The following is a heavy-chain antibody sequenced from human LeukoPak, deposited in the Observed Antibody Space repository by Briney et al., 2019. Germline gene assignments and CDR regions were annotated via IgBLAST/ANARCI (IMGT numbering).Heavy chain of an antibody. CDR3: AVPTLLYFQH. V-gene: IGHV3-30*02. Sequence: PGGSLRLSCAASGFTFSSYGIHWVRQAPGKGLEWVAFIGYDGNKIYYADSVKGRFTISRDNSKEMLYLQMNSLRAEDTAVYYCAVPTLLYFQHWGQGTLVTVSS. CDR1: GFTFSSYG. CDR2: IGYDGNKI. J-gene: IGHJ1*01.